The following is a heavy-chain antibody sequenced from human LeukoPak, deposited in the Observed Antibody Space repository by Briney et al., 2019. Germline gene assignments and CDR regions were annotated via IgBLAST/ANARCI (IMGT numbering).Heavy chain of an antibody. CDR3: ARQIGFGVPLVFDY. CDR1: GGSISSGGYY. V-gene: IGHV4-30-2*01. Sequence: SQTLSLTCTVSGGSISSGGYYWSWIRQPPGKGLEWIGYIYHSGSTYYNPSLKSRVTISVDRSKNQFSLKLSSVTAADTAVYYCARQIGFGVPLVFDYRGQGTLVTVSS. D-gene: IGHD3-16*01. CDR2: IYHSGST. J-gene: IGHJ4*02.